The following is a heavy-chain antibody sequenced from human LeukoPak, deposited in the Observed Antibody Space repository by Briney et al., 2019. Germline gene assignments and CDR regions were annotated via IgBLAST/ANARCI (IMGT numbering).Heavy chain of an antibody. Sequence: PGGSLRLSCTASGFTFGDYAMSWFRQAPGKGLEWVGFIRSKAYGGTTEYAASVKGRFTISRDDSKSIAYLQMNSLKTEDTAVYYCTRGADYDFWSGYYSLGYYYYMDVWGKGTTVTVSS. CDR3: TRGADYDFWSGYYSLGYYYYMDV. V-gene: IGHV3-49*03. CDR2: IRSKAYGGTT. J-gene: IGHJ6*03. D-gene: IGHD3-3*01. CDR1: GFTFGDYA.